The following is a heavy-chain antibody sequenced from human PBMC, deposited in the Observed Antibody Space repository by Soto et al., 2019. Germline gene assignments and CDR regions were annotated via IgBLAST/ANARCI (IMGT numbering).Heavy chain of an antibody. D-gene: IGHD2-2*01. Sequence: PGGSLRLSCAASGFTFSSYAMSWVRQAPGKGLEWVSAISGSGGSTYYADSVKGRFTISRDNSKNTLYLQMNSLRAEDTAVYYCAKDTLGSAAGYCSSTSCSPDYYYYYGMDVWGQGTTVTVSS. V-gene: IGHV3-23*01. J-gene: IGHJ6*02. CDR2: ISGSGGST. CDR3: AKDTLGSAAGYCSSTSCSPDYYYYYGMDV. CDR1: GFTFSSYA.